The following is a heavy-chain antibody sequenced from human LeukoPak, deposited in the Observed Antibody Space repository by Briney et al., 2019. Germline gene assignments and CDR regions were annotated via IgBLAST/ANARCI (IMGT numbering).Heavy chain of an antibody. D-gene: IGHD4-17*01. V-gene: IGHV4-59*12. CDR1: GGSISSYY. Sequence: SETLSLTCTVSGGSISSYYWSWIRQPPGKGLEWIGYIYYSGSTNYNPSLKGRVTISVDKSKNQFSLKLSSVTAADTAVYYCASNNRAVTDAFDIWGQGTMVTVSS. J-gene: IGHJ3*02. CDR3: ASNNRAVTDAFDI. CDR2: IYYSGST.